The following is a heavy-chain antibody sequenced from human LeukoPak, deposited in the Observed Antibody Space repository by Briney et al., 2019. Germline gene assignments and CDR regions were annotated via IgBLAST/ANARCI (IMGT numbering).Heavy chain of an antibody. J-gene: IGHJ4*02. CDR3: ARAYKDSSGYQYSFDF. D-gene: IGHD3-22*01. V-gene: IGHV4-59*01. Sequence: SETLSLNCVISGGSISGYYWSWIRQPPGKELEGIGYGHSSARTNYNASLKSRATLSVDTSRNDFSLKLTSVAAADAAVYYCARAYKDSSGYQYSFDFWGRGTLVTVSS. CDR2: GHSSART. CDR1: GGSISGYY.